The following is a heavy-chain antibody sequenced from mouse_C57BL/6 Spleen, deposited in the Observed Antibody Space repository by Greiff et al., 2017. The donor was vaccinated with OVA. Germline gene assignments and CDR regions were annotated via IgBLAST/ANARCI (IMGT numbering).Heavy chain of an antibody. CDR3: ARPTVVGDYFDY. CDR1: GYAFTNYL. Sequence: VQLQQSGAELVRPGTSVKVSCKASGYAFTNYLIEWVKQRPGQGLEWIGVINPGRGGTNYNEKFKGKATLTADKSSSTAYMQLSSLTSEDSAVYFCARPTVVGDYFDYWGQGTTLTVSS. J-gene: IGHJ2*01. CDR2: INPGRGGT. D-gene: IGHD1-1*01. V-gene: IGHV1-54*01.